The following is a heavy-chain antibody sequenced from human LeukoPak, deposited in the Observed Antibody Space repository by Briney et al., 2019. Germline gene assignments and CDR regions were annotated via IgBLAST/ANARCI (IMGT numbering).Heavy chain of an antibody. V-gene: IGHV3-30*04. Sequence: GGSLRLSCAASGFTFSSYAMHWVRQAPGKGLEWVAVISYDGSNKYYADSVKGRFTISRDNAKNTLHLQMNSLKTEDTAVYYCTRGIGYCSGGSCPISSYYYYYYMDVWGKGTTVTVSS. CDR2: ISYDGSNK. D-gene: IGHD2-15*01. J-gene: IGHJ6*03. CDR1: GFTFSSYA. CDR3: TRGIGYCSGGSCPISSYYYYYYMDV.